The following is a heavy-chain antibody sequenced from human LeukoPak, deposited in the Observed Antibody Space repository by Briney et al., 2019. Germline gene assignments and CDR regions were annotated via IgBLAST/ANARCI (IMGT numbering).Heavy chain of an antibody. D-gene: IGHD6-19*01. CDR1: GFTFSSYG. V-gene: IGHV3-30*18. CDR2: ISYDGSNK. CDR3: AKDEAVAGTY. Sequence: PGGSLILSCAASGFTFSSYGMHWARQAPGKGLEWVAVISYDGSNKYYADSVKGRFTISRDNSKNTLYLQMNSLRAEDTAVYYCAKDEAVAGTYWGQGTLVTVSS. J-gene: IGHJ4*02.